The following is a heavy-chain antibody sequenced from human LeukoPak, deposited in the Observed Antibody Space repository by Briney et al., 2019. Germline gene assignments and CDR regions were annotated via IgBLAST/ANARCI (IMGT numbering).Heavy chain of an antibody. J-gene: IGHJ4*02. V-gene: IGHV4-59*01. D-gene: IGHD3-3*01. CDR2: IYYSGST. CDR1: GGSISSNY. CDR3: AKEEWDPNDFWSGCVDY. Sequence: SETLSLTCTVSGGSISSNYWSWIRQPPGKGLEWIGYIYYSGSTNYNPSLKSRVTISVDTSKNQFSLKLSSVTAADTAVYYCAKEEWDPNDFWSGCVDYWGQGTLVTVSS.